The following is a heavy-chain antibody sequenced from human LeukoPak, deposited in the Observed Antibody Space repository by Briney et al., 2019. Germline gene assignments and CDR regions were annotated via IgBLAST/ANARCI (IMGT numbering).Heavy chain of an antibody. CDR1: GGTFSSYA. CDR3: ARGRTPYYYDSSGYYAFDY. V-gene: IGHV1-69*04. CDR2: IIPILGIA. D-gene: IGHD3-22*01. J-gene: IGHJ4*02. Sequence: SVKVSCKASGGTFSSYAISWVRQAPGQGLEWMGRIIPILGIANYAQKFQGRVTITADKSTSTAYMELSSLRSEDTAVYYCARGRTPYYYDSSGYYAFDYWGQGTLVTVSS.